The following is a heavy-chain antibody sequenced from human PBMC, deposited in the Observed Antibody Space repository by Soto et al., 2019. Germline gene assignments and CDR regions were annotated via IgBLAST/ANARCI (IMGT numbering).Heavy chain of an antibody. CDR2: ISSSSSYI. CDR3: ARDLERYGDRSRGAFDI. CDR1: GFTFSSYS. J-gene: IGHJ3*02. Sequence: GGSLRLSCAASGFTFSSYSMNWVRQAPGKGLEWVSSISSSSSYIYYADSVKGRFTISRDNAKNSLYLQMNSLRAEDTAVYYCARDLERYGDRSRGAFDIWGQGTMVTVSS. V-gene: IGHV3-21*01. D-gene: IGHD4-17*01.